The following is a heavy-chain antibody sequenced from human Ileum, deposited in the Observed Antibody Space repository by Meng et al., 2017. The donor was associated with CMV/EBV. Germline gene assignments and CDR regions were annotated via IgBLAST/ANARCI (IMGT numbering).Heavy chain of an antibody. D-gene: IGHD2-2*02. CDR3: ARVSPRGYCSSISCYTFDY. J-gene: IGHJ4*02. Sequence: GGSLRLSCAASGITLSSFWMSWVRQAPGKGLEWVANIQEDGSEKYYVDSVKGRFTISRDNAKNSLYLQMNSLRAEDTAVYYCARVSPRGYCSSISCYTFDYWGQGTLVTVSS. V-gene: IGHV3-7*01. CDR2: IQEDGSEK. CDR1: GITLSSFW.